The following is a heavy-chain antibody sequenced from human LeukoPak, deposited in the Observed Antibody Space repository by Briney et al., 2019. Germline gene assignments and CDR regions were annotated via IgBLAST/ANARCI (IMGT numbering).Heavy chain of an antibody. D-gene: IGHD5-18*01. CDR3: AGGYSYGLRLDY. J-gene: IGHJ4*02. CDR2: IIPIFGTA. Sequence: SVKLSCKASGGTFSSYAISWVRQAPGQGLEWMGGIIPIFGTANYAQKFQGRVTITADKSTSTAYMELSSLRSEDTAVYYCAGGYSYGLRLDYWGQGTLVTVSS. V-gene: IGHV1-69*06. CDR1: GGTFSSYA.